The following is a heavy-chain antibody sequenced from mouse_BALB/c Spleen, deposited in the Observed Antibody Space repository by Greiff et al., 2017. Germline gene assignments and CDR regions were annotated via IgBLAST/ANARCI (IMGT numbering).Heavy chain of an antibody. CDR2: INPYNDGT. CDR3: ARRGDEGGFDV. CDR1: GYTFTSYY. J-gene: IGHJ1*01. V-gene: IGHV1-14*01. Sequence: EVKLQESGAELVKPGASVKLSCKASGYTFTSYYMYWVKQKPGQGLEWIGYINPYNDGTKYNEKFKGKATLTSDKSSSTAYMELSSLTSEDSAVYYCARRGDEGGFDVWGAGTTVTVSS. D-gene: IGHD3-3*01.